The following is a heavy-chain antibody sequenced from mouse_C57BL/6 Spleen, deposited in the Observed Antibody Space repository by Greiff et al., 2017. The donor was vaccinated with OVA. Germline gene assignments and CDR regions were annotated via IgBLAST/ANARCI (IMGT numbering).Heavy chain of an antibody. V-gene: IGHV1-4*01. Sequence: VQLVESGAELARPGASVKMSCKASGYTFTSYTMHWVKQRPGQGLEWIGYLNPSSGYTKSNQKFKDKATLTADKSSSTAYMQLSILTAEDSAVYDCARSPDYYGSWYFDVWGTGTTVTVSS. CDR1: GYTFTSYT. CDR2: LNPSSGYT. J-gene: IGHJ1*03. CDR3: ARSPDYYGSWYFDV. D-gene: IGHD1-2*01.